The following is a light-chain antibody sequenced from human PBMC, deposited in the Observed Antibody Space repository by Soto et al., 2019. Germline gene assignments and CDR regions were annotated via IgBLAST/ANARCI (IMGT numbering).Light chain of an antibody. J-gene: IGKJ1*01. CDR3: QQFGNSPWT. CDR1: QSVSSSY. Sequence: PGERATLSCRASQSVSSSYLTWYQQKPGQAPRLLIYGASTRATGIPDRFSGSGSGTDFTLTISRLEPEDFAVYYCQQFGNSPWTFGQGTKVEIK. V-gene: IGKV3-20*01. CDR2: GAS.